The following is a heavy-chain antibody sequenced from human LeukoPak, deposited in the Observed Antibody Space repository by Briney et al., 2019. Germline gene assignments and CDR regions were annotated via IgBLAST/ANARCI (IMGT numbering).Heavy chain of an antibody. CDR1: GGSISSSSYY. CDR3: ARDRPGVVVVPAARDDYYYYYMDV. Sequence: SETLSLTCTVSGGSISSSSYYWGWIRQPPGKGLEWIGSIYYSGSTYYNPSLKSRVTISVDTSKNQFSLKLSSVTAADTAVYYCARDRPGVVVVPAARDDYYYYYMDVWGKGTTVTVSS. CDR2: IYYSGST. J-gene: IGHJ6*03. V-gene: IGHV4-39*07. D-gene: IGHD2-2*01.